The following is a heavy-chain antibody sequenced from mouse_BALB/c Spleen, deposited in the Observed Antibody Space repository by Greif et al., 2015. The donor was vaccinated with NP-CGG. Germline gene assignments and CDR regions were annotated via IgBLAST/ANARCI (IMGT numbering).Heavy chain of an antibody. Sequence: VQLQQSGPELVKPGASVKISCKASGYSFTGYFMNWVMQSHGKSLEWIGRINPYNGDTFYNQKFKGKATLTVDKSSSTAHMELRSLASEDSAVYYCARRGGSSFAMDYWGQGTSVTVSS. V-gene: IGHV1-20*02. J-gene: IGHJ4*01. D-gene: IGHD1-1*01. CDR3: ARRGGSSFAMDY. CDR2: INPYNGDT. CDR1: GYSFTGYF.